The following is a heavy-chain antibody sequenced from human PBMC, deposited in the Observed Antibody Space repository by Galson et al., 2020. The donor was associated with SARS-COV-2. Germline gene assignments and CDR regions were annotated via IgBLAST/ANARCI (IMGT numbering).Heavy chain of an antibody. J-gene: IGHJ5*02. CDR3: ARAPEGYCSGGDCSLFWFDP. V-gene: IGHV4-59*11. CDR2: IYYTGRT. D-gene: IGHD2-15*01. Sequence: SETLSLTCTVSGASISNHFWSWIRQPPGQGLEWIGYIYYTGRTSYNPPLRSRVSMSVDTSKNQFSLKLNSVTAADTAVYYCARAPEGYCSGGDCSLFWFDPWGQGTLATVSS. CDR1: GASISNHF.